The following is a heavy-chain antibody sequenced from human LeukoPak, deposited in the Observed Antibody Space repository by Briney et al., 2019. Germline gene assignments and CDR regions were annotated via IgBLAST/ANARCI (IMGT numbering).Heavy chain of an antibody. J-gene: IGHJ4*02. CDR1: GGSISSYY. CDR3: ARLGYYGSGSYYNSFDY. CDR2: IYYSGST. V-gene: IGHV4-59*08. D-gene: IGHD3-10*01. Sequence: SETLSLTCTVSGGSISSYYWSWIRQPPGKGLEWIGYIYYSGSTNYNPSLKSRVTISVDTSKNQFSLKLSSVTAADTAVYYCARLGYYGSGSYYNSFDYWGQGTLVTVSS.